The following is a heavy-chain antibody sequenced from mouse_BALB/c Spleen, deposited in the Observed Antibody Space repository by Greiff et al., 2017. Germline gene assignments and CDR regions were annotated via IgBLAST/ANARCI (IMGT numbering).Heavy chain of an antibody. J-gene: IGHJ4*01. CDR2: IYPYNGGT. V-gene: IGHV1S29*02. CDR1: GYTFTDYN. CDR3: ARSPYRYEAMDY. Sequence: VQLKESGPELVKPGASVKISCKASGYTFTDYNMHWVKQSHGKSLEWIGYIYPYNGGTGYNQKFKSKATLTVDNSSSTAYMELRSLTSEDSAVYYCARSPYRYEAMDYWGQGTSVTVSS. D-gene: IGHD2-14*01.